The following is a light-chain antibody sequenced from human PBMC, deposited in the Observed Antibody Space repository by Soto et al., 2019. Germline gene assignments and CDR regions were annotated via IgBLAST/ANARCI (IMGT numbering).Light chain of an antibody. CDR3: QHYGSSSWT. Sequence: EIVLTQSPGNLSLSPGETATLSCRASQSVSSSYLAWYQQKPGQAPRLLVYGSYHRATGIADRFSCSGSGTYFTLTIRRLEPEHFAVYYCQHYGSSSWTVGQGTKVDTK. CDR2: GSY. V-gene: IGKV3-20*01. CDR1: QSVSSSY. J-gene: IGKJ1*01.